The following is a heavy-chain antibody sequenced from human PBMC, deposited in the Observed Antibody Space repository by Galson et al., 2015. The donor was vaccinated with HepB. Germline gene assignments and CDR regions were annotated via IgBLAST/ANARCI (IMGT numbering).Heavy chain of an antibody. Sequence: SLRLSCAASGFTFSSYGIYWVRQAPGKGLEWVAFISYDGRNRYYPDSVKGRFTISRDDSKNTAYLHMNSLKTEDTAVYYCARLGDLSGYSSLWGQGTLVTVSS. V-gene: IGHV3-30*03. CDR3: ARLGDLSGYSSL. J-gene: IGHJ4*02. D-gene: IGHD6-19*01. CDR1: GFTFSSYG. CDR2: ISYDGRNR.